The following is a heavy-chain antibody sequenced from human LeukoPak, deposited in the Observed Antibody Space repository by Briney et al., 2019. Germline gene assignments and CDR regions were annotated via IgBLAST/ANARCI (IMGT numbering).Heavy chain of an antibody. CDR2: ISSSSSYI. CDR3: ARDLRRIAMAGYYFDY. D-gene: IGHD6-19*01. CDR1: GFTFSSYS. V-gene: IGHV3-21*01. Sequence: GGSLRLSCAASGFTFSSYSMTWVRQAPGKGLEWVSSISSSSSYIYYADSVKGRFTISRDNAKNSLYLQMNSLRAEDTAVYYCARDLRRIAMAGYYFDYWGQGTLVTVSS. J-gene: IGHJ4*02.